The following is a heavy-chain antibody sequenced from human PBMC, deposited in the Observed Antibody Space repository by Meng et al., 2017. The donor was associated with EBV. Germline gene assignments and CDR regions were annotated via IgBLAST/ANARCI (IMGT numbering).Heavy chain of an antibody. D-gene: IGHD3-3*01. J-gene: IGHJ5*02. CDR3: ARGVGTIFGVVIKNWFDP. V-gene: IGHV1-8*01. CDR2: MNPNSGNT. CDR1: GYTFTSYD. Sequence: QVQVVQSGAEVKMPGASVKVSCQASGYTFTSYDINWVRQATGQGLEWMGWMNPNSGNTGYAQKFQGRVTMTRNTSISTAYMELSSLRSEDTAVYYCARGVGTIFGVVIKNWFDPWGQGTLVTVSS.